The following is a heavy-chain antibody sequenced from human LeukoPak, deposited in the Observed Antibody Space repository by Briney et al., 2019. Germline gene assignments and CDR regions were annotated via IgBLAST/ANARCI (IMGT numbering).Heavy chain of an antibody. CDR2: ISSSSSYI. J-gene: IGHJ4*02. V-gene: IGHV3-21*01. Sequence: GGSLRLSCAASEFSVGSNYMTWVRQAPGKGLEWVSSISSSSSYIYYADSVKGRFTISRDNAKNSLYLQMNSLRAEDTAVYYCARHSETYYYDSSGYYYGDYWGQGTLVTVSS. D-gene: IGHD3-22*01. CDR1: EFSVGSNY. CDR3: ARHSETYYYDSSGYYYGDY.